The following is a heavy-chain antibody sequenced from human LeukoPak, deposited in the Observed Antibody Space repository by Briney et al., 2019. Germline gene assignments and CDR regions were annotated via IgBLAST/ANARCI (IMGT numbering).Heavy chain of an antibody. CDR3: ARENDYSNFLGYPDKQWGPNLGVDY. CDR2: IIPIFGTA. CDR1: GGTFSSYA. Sequence: SVKVSCKASGGTFSSYAISWVRQAPGQGLEWMGGIIPIFGTANYAQKFQGRVTITADKSTSTAYMELSSLGAEDTAVYYCARENDYSNFLGYPDKQWGPNLGVDYWGQGTLVTVSS. D-gene: IGHD4-11*01. V-gene: IGHV1-69*06. J-gene: IGHJ4*02.